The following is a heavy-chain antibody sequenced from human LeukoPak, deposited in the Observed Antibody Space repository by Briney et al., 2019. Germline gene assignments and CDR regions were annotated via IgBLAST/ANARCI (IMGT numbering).Heavy chain of an antibody. Sequence: GGSLRLSSAASGFTFSSFAMSWVRQAPGKGLEWVSAISTGGDSTYYADSVEGRFTISRDNSKSTLSLQMNGLRAEDTAVYYCAPNTILHDHWGQGTLVTVSS. J-gene: IGHJ4*02. V-gene: IGHV3-23*01. CDR3: APNTILHDH. CDR1: GFTFSSFA. D-gene: IGHD1-1*01. CDR2: ISTGGDST.